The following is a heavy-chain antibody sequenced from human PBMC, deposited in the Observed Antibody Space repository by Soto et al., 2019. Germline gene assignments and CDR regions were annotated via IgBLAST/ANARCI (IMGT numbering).Heavy chain of an antibody. Sequence: QLQLQESGPGQVKPSETLSLTCTVSGASITNSRTYYWGWSRQPPGKGLEWIGSTYYSGKTYSNASHKSRVTISVDTSRTQFSLRLSSVIASETAVYYCARHAPYCGYDVWGQGTLVTGSS. J-gene: IGHJ4*02. CDR3: ARHAPYCGYDV. CDR1: GASITNSRTYY. CDR2: TYYSGKT. D-gene: IGHD5-12*01. V-gene: IGHV4-39*01.